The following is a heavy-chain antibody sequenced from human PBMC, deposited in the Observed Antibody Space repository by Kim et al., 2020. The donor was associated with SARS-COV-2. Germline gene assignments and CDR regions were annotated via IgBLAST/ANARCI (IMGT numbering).Heavy chain of an antibody. J-gene: IGHJ6*02. CDR1: GYTLTELS. V-gene: IGHV1-24*01. Sequence: ASVKVSCKISGYTLTELSMHWVRQAPGKGLEWMGGFDPEDGETIYAQKFQGRVTMTEDTSTDTAYMELSSLRSEDTAVYYCATAYALWSAPAAAVPDYYYYYGMDVWGQGTTVTVSS. D-gene: IGHD6-13*01. CDR2: FDPEDGET. CDR3: ATAYALWSAPAAAVPDYYYYYGMDV.